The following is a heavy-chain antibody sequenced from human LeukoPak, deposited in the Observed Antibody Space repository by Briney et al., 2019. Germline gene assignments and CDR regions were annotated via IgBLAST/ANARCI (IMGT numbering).Heavy chain of an antibody. D-gene: IGHD3-22*01. CDR2: ISYDGSNK. J-gene: IGHJ3*02. CDR1: GFTFSSYG. V-gene: IGHV3-30*18. Sequence: GGSPRLSCAASGFTFSSYGMHWVRQAPGKGLEWVAVISYDGSNKYYADSVKGRFTISRDNSKNTLYLQMNSLRAEDTAVYYCAKDPRSGYYSGGASDIWGQGTMVTVSS. CDR3: AKDPRSGYYSGGASDI.